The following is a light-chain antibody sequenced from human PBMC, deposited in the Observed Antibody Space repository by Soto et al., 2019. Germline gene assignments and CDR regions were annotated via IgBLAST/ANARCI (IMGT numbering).Light chain of an antibody. J-gene: IGKJ1*01. V-gene: IGKV1-5*03. Sequence: IQMTQSPSTLSASVGDRVTITCRASENINMWLAWYQQKPGQAPRLLIQRASRVERGVPSRFSGSGSDTEFTLTISSLQHDDFATYYCQQYNRSFKSFGQGNKVEI. CDR3: QQYNRSFKS. CDR1: ENINMW. CDR2: RAS.